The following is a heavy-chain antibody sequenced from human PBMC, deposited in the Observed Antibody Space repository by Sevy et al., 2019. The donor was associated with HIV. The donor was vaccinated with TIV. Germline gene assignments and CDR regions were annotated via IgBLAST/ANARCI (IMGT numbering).Heavy chain of an antibody. CDR1: GGSLRSYSYY. V-gene: IGHV4-61*02. D-gene: IGHD3-10*01. J-gene: IGHJ6*03. CDR3: ARDADYGASPYYYYMDV. Sequence: SETLSLTCSVSGGSLRSYSYYWSWIRQPVGKGLEWIGRIITTGSTTYNPSLGGRVSISMDRTKNQFSLRLTSVTAADTAVYYCARDADYGASPYYYYMDVWGKGMTVTVSS. CDR2: IITTGST.